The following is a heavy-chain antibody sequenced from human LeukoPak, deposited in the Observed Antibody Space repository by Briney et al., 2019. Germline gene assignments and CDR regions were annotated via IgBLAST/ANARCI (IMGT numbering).Heavy chain of an antibody. D-gene: IGHD2-15*01. V-gene: IGHV4-31*03. J-gene: IGHJ3*02. CDR2: IYYSGST. CDR1: GGSISSGGYY. Sequence: SETLSLTCTVSGGSISSGGYYWSWIRQHPGKGLEWIGYIYYSGSTYYNPSLKGRVTISVDTSKNQFSLKLSSVTAADTAVYYCARRGSLNTFDIWGQGTMVTVSS. CDR3: ARRGSLNTFDI.